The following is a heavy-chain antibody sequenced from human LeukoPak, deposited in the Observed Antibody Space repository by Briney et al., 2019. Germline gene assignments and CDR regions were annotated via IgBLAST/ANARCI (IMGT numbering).Heavy chain of an antibody. Sequence: NPSETLSLTCTVSGYSISSGYYWGWIRQPPGKGLEWIGSIYYSGSTYYNPSLKSRVTISVDTSKNQFSLKLSSVTAADTAVYYCARGGGIIDYWGQGTLVTVSS. V-gene: IGHV4-38-2*02. CDR1: GYSISSGYY. CDR2: IYYSGST. CDR3: ARGGGIIDY. D-gene: IGHD3-16*01. J-gene: IGHJ4*02.